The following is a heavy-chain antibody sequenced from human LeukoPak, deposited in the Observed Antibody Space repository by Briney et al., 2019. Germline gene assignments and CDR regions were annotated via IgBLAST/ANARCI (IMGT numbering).Heavy chain of an antibody. Sequence: ASVKVSCKASGYTFTSYYMHWVRQAPGQGLEWMGGIIPIFGTANYAQKFQGRVTITADESTSTAYMELSSLRSEDTAVYYCARGGYYYGSGSYYSPSYYGMDVWGKGTTVTVSS. D-gene: IGHD3-10*01. CDR1: GYTFTSYY. CDR3: ARGGYYYGSGSYYSPSYYGMDV. CDR2: IIPIFGTA. J-gene: IGHJ6*04. V-gene: IGHV1-69*13.